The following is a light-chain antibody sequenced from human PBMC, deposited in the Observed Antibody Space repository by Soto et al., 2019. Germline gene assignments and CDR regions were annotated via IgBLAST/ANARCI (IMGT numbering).Light chain of an antibody. J-gene: IGKJ1*01. Sequence: EIVLTQSPGTLSLSPGERATLSCRASQSVTSSYLAWYQQKPGQAPRLLIYGASSRATGIPDRFSGSGSGTDFTLTISILEPEDFAVYYCQQYDRSLVTFGQGTKVEIK. CDR3: QQYDRSLVT. CDR2: GAS. CDR1: QSVTSSY. V-gene: IGKV3-20*01.